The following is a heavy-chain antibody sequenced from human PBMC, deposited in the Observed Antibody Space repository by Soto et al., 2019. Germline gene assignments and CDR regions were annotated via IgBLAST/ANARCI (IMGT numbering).Heavy chain of an antibody. V-gene: IGHV2-5*02. CDR1: GFSLSTSGVG. CDR2: IYWDDDK. J-gene: IGHJ4*02. D-gene: IGHD2-8*01. Sequence: QITLKESGPPLVKPTQTLTLTCTFSGFSLSTSGVGVGWIRQPPGKALEWLALIYWDDDKRYSPSLKSSLTITKDTSRNQVVLAMTNVDPVDTATYFCVHGYYSLIDFWGQGTLVTVSS. CDR3: VHGYYSLIDF.